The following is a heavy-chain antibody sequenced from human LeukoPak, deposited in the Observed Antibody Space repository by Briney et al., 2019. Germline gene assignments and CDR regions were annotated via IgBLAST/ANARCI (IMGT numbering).Heavy chain of an antibody. CDR2: INSDGSST. J-gene: IGHJ4*02. CDR3: ARDPYYYDSSGYYGVFDY. CDR1: GFTFSSYW. V-gene: IGHV3-74*01. Sequence: GGSLRLSCAASGFTFSSYWMHWVRQAPGKGLVWVSRINSDGSSTSYADSVKGRFTISRDNAKNTLNLQMNSLRAEDAAVYYCARDPYYYDSSGYYGVFDYWGQGTLVTVSS. D-gene: IGHD3-22*01.